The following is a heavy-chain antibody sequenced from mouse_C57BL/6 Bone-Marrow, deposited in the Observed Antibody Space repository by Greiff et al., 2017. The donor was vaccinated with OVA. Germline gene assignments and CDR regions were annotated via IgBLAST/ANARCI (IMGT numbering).Heavy chain of an antibody. CDR1: GYTFTSYW. V-gene: IGHV1-55*01. CDR2: IYPGSGST. CDR3: AREGSSYEDYAMDY. Sequence: QVQLQQPGAELVKPGASVKMSCKASGYTFTSYWITWVKQRPGQGLEWIGDIYPGSGSTNYNEKFKSKATLTVDTSSSTAYMQLSSLTSEDSAVYYCAREGSSYEDYAMDYWGQGTSVTVSS. D-gene: IGHD1-1*01. J-gene: IGHJ4*01.